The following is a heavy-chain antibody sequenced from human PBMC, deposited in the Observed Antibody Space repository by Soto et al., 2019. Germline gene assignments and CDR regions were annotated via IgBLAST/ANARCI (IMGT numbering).Heavy chain of an antibody. CDR3: AKDKWGLGFPVGMDV. CDR2: ISGSGGST. D-gene: IGHD7-27*01. J-gene: IGHJ6*02. CDR1: GGTFSSYA. V-gene: IGHV3-23*01. Sequence: SCKASGGTFSSYAMSWVRQAPGKGLEWVSAISGSGGSTYYADSVKGRFTISRDNSKNTLYLQMNSLRAEDTAVYYCAKDKWGLGFPVGMDVWGQGTTVTVSS.